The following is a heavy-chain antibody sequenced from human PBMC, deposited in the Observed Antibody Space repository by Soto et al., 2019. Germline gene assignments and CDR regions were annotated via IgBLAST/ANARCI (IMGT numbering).Heavy chain of an antibody. CDR1: GYTFTSYA. V-gene: IGHV1-3*01. J-gene: IGHJ6*03. D-gene: IGHD2-2*01. Sequence: ASVKVSCKASGYTFTSYAMHWVRQAPGQRLEWMGWINAGNGNTKYSQKFQGRVTITRDTSASTAYMELSSLRSEDTAVYYCARTYCSSTSCPFYYYYMDVGGKGTTVTVP. CDR2: INAGNGNT. CDR3: ARTYCSSTSCPFYYYYMDV.